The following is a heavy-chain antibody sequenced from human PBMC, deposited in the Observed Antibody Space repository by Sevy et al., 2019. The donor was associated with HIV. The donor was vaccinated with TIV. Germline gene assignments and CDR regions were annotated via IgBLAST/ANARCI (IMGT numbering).Heavy chain of an antibody. CDR2: INGDGTYI. Sequence: GSLRLSCTASGFTFSSYWMYWVRQVPGKGLVWVSRINGDGTYIKYADSVKGRFTISRDNAKNTLYLQMNSLRVEDTAVYLCVRDKEEGHMMARDSEYWGQGTLVTVSS. J-gene: IGHJ4*02. D-gene: IGHD3-10*01. CDR1: GFTFSSYW. CDR3: VRDKEEGHMMARDSEY. V-gene: IGHV3-74*01.